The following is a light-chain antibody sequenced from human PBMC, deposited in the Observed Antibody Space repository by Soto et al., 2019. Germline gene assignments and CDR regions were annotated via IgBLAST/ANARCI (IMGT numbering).Light chain of an antibody. CDR1: QSVSSSY. CDR2: GAS. CDR3: QQYGSSPQT. J-gene: IGKJ5*01. V-gene: IGKV3-20*01. Sequence: EVVLTKSPGTLSLSQGERATLSCRASQSVSSSYLAWYQQKPGQAPRLLIYGASSRATGIPDRFSGSGSGTDFTLTISRLEPEDFAVYYCQQYGSSPQTFGQGTRLEIK.